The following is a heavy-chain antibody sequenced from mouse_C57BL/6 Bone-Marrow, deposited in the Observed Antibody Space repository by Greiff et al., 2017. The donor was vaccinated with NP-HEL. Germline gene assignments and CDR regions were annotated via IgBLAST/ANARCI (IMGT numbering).Heavy chain of an antibody. Sequence: VKLQQPGAELVKPGASVKLSCKASGYTFTSYWMQWVKQRPGQGLEWIGEIDPSDSYTNYNQKFKGKATLTVDTSSSTAYMQLSSLTSEDSAVYYCARRTTLGDYWGQGTTLTVSS. CDR1: GYTFTSYW. D-gene: IGHD5-5*01. CDR2: IDPSDSYT. J-gene: IGHJ2*01. V-gene: IGHV1-50*01. CDR3: ARRTTLGDY.